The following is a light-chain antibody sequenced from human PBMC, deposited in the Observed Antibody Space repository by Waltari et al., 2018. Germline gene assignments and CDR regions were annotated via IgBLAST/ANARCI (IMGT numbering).Light chain of an antibody. CDR3: QQYYNWLWT. J-gene: IGKJ1*01. V-gene: IGKV3-15*01. CDR2: GAS. Sequence: EIVMTQSPATLSVSLGERATLSCRASQSVSSTLAWYQQRPCQAPRLLIYGASTRATGVPARFSGSGSGTEFTLTISSLQSEDFAIYYCQQYYNWLWTFGQGTKVEIK. CDR1: QSVSST.